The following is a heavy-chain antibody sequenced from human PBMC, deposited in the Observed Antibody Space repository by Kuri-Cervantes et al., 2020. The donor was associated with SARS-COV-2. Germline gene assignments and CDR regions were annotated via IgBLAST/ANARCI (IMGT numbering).Heavy chain of an antibody. CDR1: GFTFSSYG. Sequence: GESLKISCAASGFTFSSYGTHWVRQAPGKGLEWVAVISYDGSNKYYADSVKGRFTISRDNSKNTLYLQMNSLRAEDTAVYYCAKEIDIVVVPAAPYYYYGMDVWGQGTTVTVSS. V-gene: IGHV3-30*18. CDR3: AKEIDIVVVPAAPYYYYGMDV. CDR2: ISYDGSNK. J-gene: IGHJ6*02. D-gene: IGHD2-2*01.